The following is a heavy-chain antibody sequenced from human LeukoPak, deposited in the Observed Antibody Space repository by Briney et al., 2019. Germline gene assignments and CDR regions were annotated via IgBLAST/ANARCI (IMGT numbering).Heavy chain of an antibody. V-gene: IGHV1-69*13. CDR2: IIPIFGTA. CDR1: GGTFSSYA. D-gene: IGHD2/OR15-2a*01. Sequence: ASVKVSCKASGGTFSSYAISWVRQAPGQGLEWMGGIIPIFGTANYAQKFQGRVTITADESTSTAYMELSSLRSEDTAVYYCARDINRGGRFDYWGQGTLVTVPS. CDR3: ARDINRGGRFDY. J-gene: IGHJ4*02.